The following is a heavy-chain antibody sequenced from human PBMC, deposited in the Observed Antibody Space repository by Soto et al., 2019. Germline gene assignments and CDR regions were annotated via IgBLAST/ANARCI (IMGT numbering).Heavy chain of an antibody. CDR1: GFSLSNAG. CDR3: TTYDFIWGSDRYRWPY. CDR2: IITETDGGTT. V-gene: IGHV3-15*01. D-gene: IGHD3-16*02. Sequence: EVQLVESGGGLVEPGGSLKLSCAASGFSLSNAGMSWVRQAPGKGLEWVARIITETDGGTTDYAAPVRGRFTISRDDSKNTLYLQMSSLKTEDTAVYYCTTYDFIWGSDRYRWPYWGQGTLVTVSS. J-gene: IGHJ4*02.